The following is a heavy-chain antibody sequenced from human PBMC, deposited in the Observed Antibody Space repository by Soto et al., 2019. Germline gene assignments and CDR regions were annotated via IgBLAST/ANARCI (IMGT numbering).Heavy chain of an antibody. CDR2: INHSGST. CDR1: GGSFSGYY. D-gene: IGHD2-15*01. J-gene: IGHJ5*02. CDR3: ASHGGGSSSLGEDLFDP. V-gene: IGHV4-34*01. Sequence: PSETLSLTCAVYGGSFSGYYWSWIRQPPGKGLEWIGEINHSGSTNYNPSLKSRVTISVDTSKNQFSLKLSSVTAADTAVYYCASHGGGSSSLGEDLFDPWGQGTLVTVSS.